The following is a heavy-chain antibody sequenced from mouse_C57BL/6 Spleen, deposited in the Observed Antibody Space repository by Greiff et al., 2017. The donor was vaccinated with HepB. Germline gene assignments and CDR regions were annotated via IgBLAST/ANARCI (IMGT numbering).Heavy chain of an antibody. Sequence: EVQLQQSGAELVSPGASVKLSCTASGFNIKDDYMHWVKQRPEQGLEWIGWIDPENGDTEYASKFQGKATITADTSSNTAYLQLSSLTSEDTAVYYCTTDYYGSRAYWGQGTTLTVSS. D-gene: IGHD1-1*01. V-gene: IGHV14-4*01. J-gene: IGHJ2*01. CDR3: TTDYYGSRAY. CDR2: IDPENGDT. CDR1: GFNIKDDY.